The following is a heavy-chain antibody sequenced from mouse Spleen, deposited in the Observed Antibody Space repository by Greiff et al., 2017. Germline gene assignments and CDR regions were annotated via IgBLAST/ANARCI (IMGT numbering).Heavy chain of an antibody. CDR1: GFNIKDTY. D-gene: IGHD1-1*01. CDR2: IDPANGNT. Sequence: VQLQQSGAELVKPGASVKLSCTASGFNIKDTYMHWVKQRPEQGLEWIGRIDPANGNTKYDPKFQGKATITADTSSNTAYLQLSSLTSEDTAVYYCARPDYYGPSYFDYWGQGTTLTVSS. J-gene: IGHJ2*01. CDR3: ARPDYYGPSYFDY. V-gene: IGHV14-3*02.